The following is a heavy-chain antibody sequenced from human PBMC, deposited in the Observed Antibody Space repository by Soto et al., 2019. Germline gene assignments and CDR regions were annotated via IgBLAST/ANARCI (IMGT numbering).Heavy chain of an antibody. J-gene: IGHJ4*02. Sequence: GASVKVSCKASGSTFTVYYMHWVRQAPGQGLEWMGWINPNSGGTNYAQKFQGRVTMTRDTSISTAYMELSRLRTEDTAVYYCATEDMPAVGTTPHIWGLGALVTVCS. CDR2: INPNSGGT. CDR3: ATEDMPAVGTTPHI. V-gene: IGHV1-2*02. D-gene: IGHD1-7*01. CDR1: GSTFTVYY.